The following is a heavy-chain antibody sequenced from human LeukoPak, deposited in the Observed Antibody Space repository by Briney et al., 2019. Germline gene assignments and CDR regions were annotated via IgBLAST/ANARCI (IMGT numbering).Heavy chain of an antibody. D-gene: IGHD4-23*01. Sequence: SETLSLTCAVYGGSFSGYYWSWIRQPPGKGLEWIGEINHSGSTNYNPSLKSRVTISVDTSKNQFCLKLSSVTAADTAVYYCAREGVVTPPFDYWGQGTLVTVSS. CDR1: GGSFSGYY. CDR3: AREGVVTPPFDY. CDR2: INHSGST. J-gene: IGHJ4*02. V-gene: IGHV4-34*01.